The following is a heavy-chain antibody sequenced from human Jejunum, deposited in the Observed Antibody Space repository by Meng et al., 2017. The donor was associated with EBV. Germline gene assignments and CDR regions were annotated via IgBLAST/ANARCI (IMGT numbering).Heavy chain of an antibody. J-gene: IGHJ4*02. V-gene: IGHV1-3*04. CDR3: ATGDDYGNSNFDY. CDR1: GYMFISYA. Sequence: VQVVQPGAKVKKPGASVKVSCKASGYMFISYARHWVRQAPGQRLEWMGWINIGNGNTKYSQKFHGRLTISRDTSANTAYLELSSLTSEDTAIYYCATGDDYGNSNFDYWGQGTLVTVSS. D-gene: IGHD2/OR15-2a*01. CDR2: INIGNGNT.